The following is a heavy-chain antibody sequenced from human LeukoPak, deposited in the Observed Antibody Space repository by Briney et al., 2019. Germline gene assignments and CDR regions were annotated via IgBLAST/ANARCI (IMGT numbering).Heavy chain of an antibody. V-gene: IGHV3-7*01. Sequence: GGSLRLSCAASGFTFSSYWMSWVRQAPGKGLEWVANIKQDGSEKYYVDSVKGRFTISRDNAKNSLYLQMNSLRAEDTAVYYCARSGLRYFDWLLYQYDWFDPWGQGTLVTASS. CDR3: ARSGLRYFDWLLYQYDWFDP. CDR2: IKQDGSEK. J-gene: IGHJ5*02. CDR1: GFTFSSYW. D-gene: IGHD3-9*01.